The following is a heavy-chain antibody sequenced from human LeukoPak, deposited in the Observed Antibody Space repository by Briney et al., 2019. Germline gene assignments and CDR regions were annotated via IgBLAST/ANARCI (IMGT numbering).Heavy chain of an antibody. CDR1: GFTFDDYT. CDR3: AKDKGSGSYSFDY. CDR2: ISWDGGST. Sequence: WGSLRLSCAASGFTFDDYTMHWVRQAPGRGLEWVSLISWDGGSTYYADSVKGRFTISRDNSKNSRYLQMNSLRTEDTALYYCAKDKGSGSYSFDYWGQGTLVTVSS. V-gene: IGHV3-43*01. J-gene: IGHJ4*02. D-gene: IGHD1-26*01.